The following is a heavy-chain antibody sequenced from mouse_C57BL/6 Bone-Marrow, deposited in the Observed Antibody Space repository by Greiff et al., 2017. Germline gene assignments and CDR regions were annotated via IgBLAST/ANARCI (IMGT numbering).Heavy chain of an antibody. V-gene: IGHV6-3*01. CDR3: PFYDGDEDY. J-gene: IGHJ4*01. CDR2: IRLKSDNYAT. CDR1: GFTFSNYW. Sequence: DVQLQESGGGLVQPGGSMKLSCVASGFTFSNYWMNWVRQSPEKGLEWVAQIRLKSDNYATHYAESVKGRFTISRDDSKSSVYLQLNNLRAEDPGIYYCPFYDGDEDYWGQGTSVTVSA. D-gene: IGHD2-3*01.